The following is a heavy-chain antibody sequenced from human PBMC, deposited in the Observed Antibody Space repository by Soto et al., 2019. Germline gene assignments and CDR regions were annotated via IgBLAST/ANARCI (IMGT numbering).Heavy chain of an antibody. CDR2: ISYDGSNK. D-gene: IGHD5-12*01. CDR1: GFTFSSYG. V-gene: IGHV3-30*18. J-gene: IGHJ4*02. Sequence: GGSLRLSCAASGFTFSSYGMHWVRQAPGKGLEWVAVISYDGSNKYYADSVKGRFTISRDNSKNTLYLQMNSLRAEDTAVYYCAKGDIVATILDYWGQGNLVTVSS. CDR3: AKGDIVATILDY.